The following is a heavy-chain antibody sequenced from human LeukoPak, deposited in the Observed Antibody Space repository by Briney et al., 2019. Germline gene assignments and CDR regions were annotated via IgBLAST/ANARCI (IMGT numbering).Heavy chain of an antibody. CDR3: ARDGYHSSSYYYYHGMDV. CDR2: ISAYNGNT. V-gene: IGHV1-18*01. Sequence: ASVKVSCMASGYTFTSYGISWVRQAPGQGREWMGWISAYNGNTNYAQKLKGRITMTTDTSTSTAYMDLRSLRSDDTAVYYCARDGYHSSSYYYYHGMDVWGQGTTVTVSS. D-gene: IGHD2-2*01. CDR1: GYTFTSYG. J-gene: IGHJ6*02.